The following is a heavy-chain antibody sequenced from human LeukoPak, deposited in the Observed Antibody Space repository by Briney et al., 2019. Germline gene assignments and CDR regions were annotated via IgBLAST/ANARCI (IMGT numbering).Heavy chain of an antibody. CDR1: GYTFTGYY. CDR2: INPNSGGT. D-gene: IGHD3-10*01. J-gene: IGHJ6*03. Sequence: ASVKVSCKASGYTFTGYYMHWVRQAPGQGLEWMGWINPNSGGTNYAQKFQGRVTMTRDTSISTAYMELSRLRSDDTAVYYCARRDSGVRGEVGYGIYYMGVWGKGTTVTASS. CDR3: ARRDSGVRGEVGYGIYYMGV. V-gene: IGHV1-2*02.